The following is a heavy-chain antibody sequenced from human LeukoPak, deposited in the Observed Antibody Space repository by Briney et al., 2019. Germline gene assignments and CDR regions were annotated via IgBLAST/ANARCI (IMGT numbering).Heavy chain of an antibody. V-gene: IGHV1-46*01. Sequence: ASVKVPCTASGYTFTSYYMHWVRQAPGQGLEWMGIINPSGGSTSYAQKFQGRVTMTRDTSTSTVYMELSSLRSEDTAVYYCARDSEDSSGWYHFLGVHYYYYYGMDVWGQGTTVTVSS. CDR1: GYTFTSYY. J-gene: IGHJ6*02. CDR3: ARDSEDSSGWYHFLGVHYYYYYGMDV. CDR2: INPSGGST. D-gene: IGHD6-19*01.